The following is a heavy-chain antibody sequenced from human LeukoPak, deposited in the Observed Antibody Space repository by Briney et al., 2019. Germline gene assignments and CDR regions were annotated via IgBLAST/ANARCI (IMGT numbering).Heavy chain of an antibody. CDR2: INPSGGST. D-gene: IGHD2-2*01. Sequence: ASVKVSCKASGYTFTSYYMHWVRQAPGQGLEWMGIINPSGGSTSYAQKFQGRVTMTRDTSTSTVYMELSSLRSEDTAVYYCAADYLLGFSTYYGMDVWGQGTTVTVSS. J-gene: IGHJ6*02. V-gene: IGHV1-46*01. CDR3: AADYLLGFSTYYGMDV. CDR1: GYTFTSYY.